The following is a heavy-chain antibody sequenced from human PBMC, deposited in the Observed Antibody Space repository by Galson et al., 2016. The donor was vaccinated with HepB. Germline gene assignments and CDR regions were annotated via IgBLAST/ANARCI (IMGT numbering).Heavy chain of an antibody. J-gene: IGHJ4*02. D-gene: IGHD3-3*01. CDR3: ASGQTYDFWSASLGGY. CDR1: GFTVSSNY. V-gene: IGHV3-53*01. CDR2: IYIGGIT. Sequence: SLRLSCAVSGFTVSSNYMSWVRQAPGKGLEWVSAIYIGGITYYADSVKGRFTISRDNSKSTLYLQMNSLRAEDTAVDYCASGQTYDFWSASLGGYWGQGTLVIVSS.